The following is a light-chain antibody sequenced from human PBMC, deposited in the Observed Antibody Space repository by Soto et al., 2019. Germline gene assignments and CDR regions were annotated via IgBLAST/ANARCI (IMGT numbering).Light chain of an antibody. J-gene: IGKJ2*01. CDR2: GAS. CDR3: QQYGSSPYT. V-gene: IGKV3-20*01. CDR1: QSVSSNY. Sequence: EIVLTQSPGTLSLSPGARATLSCRASQSVSSNYLAWYQQKPGQTPRLLIYGASSRATGIPDRCSGSGSGTDFTLTISRLEPEDFAVYSCQQYGSSPYTFGQGTKLEIK.